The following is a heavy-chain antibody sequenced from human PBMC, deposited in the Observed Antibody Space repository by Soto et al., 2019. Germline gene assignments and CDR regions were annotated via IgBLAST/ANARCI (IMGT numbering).Heavy chain of an antibody. CDR2: ISATGGST. J-gene: IGHJ5*02. Sequence: GGSLRLSCAASGFTFSSYAMTWIRQGPGKGLEWVSGISATGGSTYYADFVKGRFTISRYNSKNTPYLQINSLTDEDTAVYYFGTDVGIYSASRIKWFDPWGQGTLVTVYS. CDR3: GTDVGIYSASRIKWFDP. V-gene: IGHV3-23*01. D-gene: IGHD4-4*01. CDR1: GFTFSSYA.